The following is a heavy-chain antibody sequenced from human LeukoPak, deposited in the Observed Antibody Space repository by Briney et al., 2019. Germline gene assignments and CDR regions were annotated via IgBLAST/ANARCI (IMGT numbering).Heavy chain of an antibody. V-gene: IGHV1-69*13. D-gene: IGHD1-26*01. CDR2: IIPIFGTA. Sequence: ASVKVSCKASGGTFSSYAISWVRQAPGQGLEWMGGIIPIFGTANYAQKFQGGVTITADESTSTAYMELSSLRSEDTAVYYCARGGSYGSFDYWGQGTLVTVSS. CDR1: GGTFSSYA. J-gene: IGHJ4*02. CDR3: ARGGSYGSFDY.